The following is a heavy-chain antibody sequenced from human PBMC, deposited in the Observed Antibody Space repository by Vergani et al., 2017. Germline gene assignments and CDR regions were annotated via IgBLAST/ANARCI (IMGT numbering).Heavy chain of an antibody. CDR1: GYTFTSSG. J-gene: IGHJ6*02. V-gene: IGHV1-18*01. CDR2: ISAYNGNT. CDR3: ARDPHIAVAGIAKYGMDV. Sequence: QVQLVQSGAEVKKPGASVKVSCKASGYTFTSSGISCVRQAPGQGLEWMGWISAYNGNTNYAQKLQGRVTMTTDTSTSTAYMGLRSLRSDDTAVYYCARDPHIAVAGIAKYGMDVWGQGTTVTVSS. D-gene: IGHD6-19*01.